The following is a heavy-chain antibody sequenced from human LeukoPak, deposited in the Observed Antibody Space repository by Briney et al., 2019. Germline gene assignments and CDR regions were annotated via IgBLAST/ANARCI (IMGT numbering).Heavy chain of an antibody. CDR1: GGSFSGYGGSFSGYY. CDR3: ARLDDYAASVDY. J-gene: IGHJ4*02. D-gene: IGHD5-12*01. Sequence: SETLSLTCAVYGGSFSGYGGSFSGYYWTWIRQPPGKGLGWIGEINHSGNTNCNPSLKSRVTISVDTSKNQFSLKLNSVTAADTAVYYCARLDDYAASVDYWGQGTLVTVSS. CDR2: INHSGNT. V-gene: IGHV4-34*01.